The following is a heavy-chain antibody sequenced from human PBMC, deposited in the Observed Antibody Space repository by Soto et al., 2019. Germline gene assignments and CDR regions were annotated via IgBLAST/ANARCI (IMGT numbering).Heavy chain of an antibody. J-gene: IGHJ4*02. CDR3: VRTSLVVAAATREDY. D-gene: IGHD2-15*01. Sequence: EVQLVESGGGLVQPGGSLSLSCAASGFTFSSYWMHWVRQAPGKGLVWVSRINSDGSSTSYADSVKGRFTISRDNAKNTLYLQMNSLRAEDTAVYYCVRTSLVVAAATREDYWGQRTLVTVSS. CDR1: GFTFSSYW. V-gene: IGHV3-74*01. CDR2: INSDGSST.